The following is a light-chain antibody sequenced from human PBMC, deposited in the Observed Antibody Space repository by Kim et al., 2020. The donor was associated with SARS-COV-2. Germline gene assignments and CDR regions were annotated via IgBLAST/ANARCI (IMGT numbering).Light chain of an antibody. CDR1: SLRSYY. V-gene: IGLV3-19*01. J-gene: IGLJ3*02. CDR3: NSRDSSGNHWV. Sequence: SSELTQDPAVSVALGQPLPPTCHGDSLRSYYASWYQQKPGQAPVLVIYGKNNRPSGIPDRFSGSSSGNTASLTITGAQAEDEADYYCNSRDSSGNHWVFGGGTQLTVL. CDR2: GKN.